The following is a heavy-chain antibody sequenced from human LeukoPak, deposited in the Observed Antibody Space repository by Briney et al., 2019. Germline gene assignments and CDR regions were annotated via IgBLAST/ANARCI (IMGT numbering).Heavy chain of an antibody. V-gene: IGHV4-59*01. J-gene: IGHJ4*02. CDR3: AREGSGWDPFDY. CDR2: VHHSQSI. Sequence: SETLSLTCAVYGGSFSGYYWSWIRQPPGKGLEWIGSVHHSQSIDYNPSLKSRVTISPDTSKNQFSLKLSSVTAADTAVYYCAREGSGWDPFDYWGQGTLVTVSS. CDR1: GGSFSGYY. D-gene: IGHD6-19*01.